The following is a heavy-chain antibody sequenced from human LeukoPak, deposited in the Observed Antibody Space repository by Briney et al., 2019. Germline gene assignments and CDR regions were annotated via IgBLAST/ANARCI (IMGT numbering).Heavy chain of an antibody. V-gene: IGHV3-21*01. Sequence: GGSLRLSCAGSGITFSSYSMNWVRQAPGKGLEWVSPISSSSSYIYYADSVKGRFTISRDNAKNSLYLQMNSLRAEDTAVYYCAIDPYSSSWSQFDYWGQGTLVTVSS. CDR1: GITFSSYS. D-gene: IGHD6-13*01. J-gene: IGHJ4*02. CDR2: ISSSSSYI. CDR3: AIDPYSSSWSQFDY.